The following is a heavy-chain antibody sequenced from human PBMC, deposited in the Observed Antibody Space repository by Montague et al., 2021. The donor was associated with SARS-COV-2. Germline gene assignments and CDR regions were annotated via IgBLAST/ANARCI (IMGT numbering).Heavy chain of an antibody. CDR3: AKDLEEFITIFGVVTKSPLGMDV. CDR1: GFTFSSYA. CDR2: IYSGGSST. D-gene: IGHD3-3*01. Sequence: SLRLSCAASGFTFSSYAMSWVRQAPGKGLEWVSVIYSGGSSTYYADSAKGRFTISRDNSKNTLYLQMNSLRAEDTAVYYCAKDLEEFITIFGVVTKSPLGMDVWGQGTTVTVSS. J-gene: IGHJ6*02. V-gene: IGHV3-23*03.